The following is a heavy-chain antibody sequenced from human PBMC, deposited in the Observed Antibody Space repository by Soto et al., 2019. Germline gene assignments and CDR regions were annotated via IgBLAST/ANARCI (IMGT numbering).Heavy chain of an antibody. CDR2: ISGSGTST. J-gene: IGHJ6*03. Sequence: PGGSLRLSCAVSGFTFSKYAVSWVRQAPGKGLEWVSGISGSGTSTDYADSVKGRFTISRDNSKKTLFLQMNSLRAEDTSVYYCAKGSLGWMVPKSTYYYHNYMGVWGKGTTVTVSS. D-gene: IGHD6-19*01. V-gene: IGHV3-23*01. CDR1: GFTFSKYA. CDR3: AKGSLGWMVPKSTYYYHNYMGV.